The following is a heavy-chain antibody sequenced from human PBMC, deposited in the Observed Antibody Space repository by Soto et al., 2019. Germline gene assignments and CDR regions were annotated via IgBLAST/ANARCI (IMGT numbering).Heavy chain of an antibody. CDR2: TNPNSGNT. CDR1: GYTFTSYD. V-gene: IGHV1-8*01. J-gene: IGHJ6*02. CDR3: ARGLKNYYGVDV. Sequence: ASVKVSCKASGYTFTSYDINWVRQATGQGLEWMGWTNPNSGNTGYAQKFQGRVTMTRNTSISTAYMELSSLRSEDTAVYYCARGLKNYYGVDVWGQGTTVTVSS.